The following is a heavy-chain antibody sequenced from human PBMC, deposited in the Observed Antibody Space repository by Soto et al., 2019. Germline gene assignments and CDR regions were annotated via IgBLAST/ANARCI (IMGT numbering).Heavy chain of an antibody. V-gene: IGHV1-46*03. D-gene: IGHD3-9*01. Sequence: ASVKVSCKASGYTFTSNYLYWVRQAPGQGLEWMGMINPSDSSTTYARKFQGRVTMSRDKATSTIYMEVTRLRSEDTAVYYCARGSSNWRYFDWLYPDYWGQGTLVTVSS. CDR3: ARGSSNWRYFDWLYPDY. CDR1: GYTFTSNY. J-gene: IGHJ4*02. CDR2: INPSDSST.